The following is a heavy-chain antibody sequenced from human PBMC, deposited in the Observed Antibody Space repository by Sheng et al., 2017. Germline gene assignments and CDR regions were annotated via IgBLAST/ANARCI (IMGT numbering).Heavy chain of an antibody. CDR2: ISSTGNTI. V-gene: IGHV3-48*03. CDR3: ARVYSGSYWGSFDI. D-gene: IGHD1-26*01. CDR1: GFTFSSYE. J-gene: IGHJ3*02. Sequence: EVQLVESGGGLVQPGGSLRLSCAASGFTFSSYEMNWVRQAPGKGLEWVSYISSTGNTIYYADSVKGRFTISRDNAKNSLYLQMNSLRVEDTAVYYCARVYSGSYWGSFDIWGQGTMLTSLQ.